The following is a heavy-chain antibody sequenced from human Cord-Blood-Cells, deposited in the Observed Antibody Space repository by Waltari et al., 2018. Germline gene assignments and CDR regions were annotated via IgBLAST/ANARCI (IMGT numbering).Heavy chain of an antibody. CDR2: IYYSGSP. CDR1: GGSISSSRYY. CDR3: ARRVGIRIDY. D-gene: IGHD1-26*01. V-gene: IGHV4-39*01. Sequence: QLQLQEAGPGLVKPSETLSLTCTVSGGSISSSRYYCGGIRQPPGEGLGWIGSIYYSGSPYYNPSLKSRVTISVDTSKNQFSLTLSAVTAADTAVYYCARRVGIRIDYWGQGTLVTVSS. J-gene: IGHJ4*02.